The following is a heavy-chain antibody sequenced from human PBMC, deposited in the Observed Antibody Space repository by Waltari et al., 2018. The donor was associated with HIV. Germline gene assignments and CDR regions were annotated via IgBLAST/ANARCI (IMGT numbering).Heavy chain of an antibody. CDR2: INPNSGGT. J-gene: IGHJ5*02. CDR1: GYTFSDSY. D-gene: IGHD3-22*01. Sequence: QVQLVQSGAEVKKPGASVKVSCKASGYTFSDSYMHWVRKAPGQGLEWMGWINPNSGGTRYAEKFQGRVTMTRDTSISTAYMELSRLRFDDTAVYYCARVFRGTVNYFDSRLGHWGQGTLVTVSS. V-gene: IGHV1-2*02. CDR3: ARVFRGTVNYFDSRLGH.